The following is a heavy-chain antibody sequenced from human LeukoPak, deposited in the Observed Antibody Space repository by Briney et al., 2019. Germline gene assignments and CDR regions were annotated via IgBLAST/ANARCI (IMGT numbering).Heavy chain of an antibody. CDR1: GFTFSYYG. CDR3: ASFPGLDTPMLTEVL. Sequence: GGSLRLSCAASGFTFSYYGMHWVRQAPGKGLEWVALIWSDGTNAYYADSVKGRFTISRDNSKNTLYLQMNSLRAEDTAVYCCASFPGLDTPMLTEVLWGQGTLVTVSS. J-gene: IGHJ4*02. CDR2: IWSDGTNA. D-gene: IGHD5-18*01. V-gene: IGHV3-33*01.